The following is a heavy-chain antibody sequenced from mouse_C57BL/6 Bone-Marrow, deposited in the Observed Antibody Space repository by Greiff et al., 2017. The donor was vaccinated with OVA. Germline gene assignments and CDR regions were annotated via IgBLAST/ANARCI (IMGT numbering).Heavy chain of an antibody. CDR1: GFTFSSYG. CDR3: ARRGSSYVGWCAY. CDR2: ISSGGSFT. J-gene: IGHJ3*01. V-gene: IGHV5-6*02. D-gene: IGHD1-1*01. Sequence: EVKLMESGGDLVKPGGSLKLSCAASGFTFSSYGLSLVRQTPDKRLAWVATISSGGSFTYFPDSVKGRFTISRDNAKNTLYLQMSGLKSEDTAMYYCARRGSSYVGWCAYWGQGTLVTVSA.